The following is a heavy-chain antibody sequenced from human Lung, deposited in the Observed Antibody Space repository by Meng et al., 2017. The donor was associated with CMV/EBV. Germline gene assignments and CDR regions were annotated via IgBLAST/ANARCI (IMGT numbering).Heavy chain of an antibody. CDR1: GGSISSSSSY. Sequence: GGSISSSSSYWGCVRPPPGKGLEWIGSIYYSGSTYYNPSLKSRVTISVDTSKNQFSLKLSSVTAADTAVYYCARRGQWLVNNWFDPWGQGTLVTVSS. V-gene: IGHV4-39*01. D-gene: IGHD6-19*01. CDR2: IYYSGST. J-gene: IGHJ5*02. CDR3: ARRGQWLVNNWFDP.